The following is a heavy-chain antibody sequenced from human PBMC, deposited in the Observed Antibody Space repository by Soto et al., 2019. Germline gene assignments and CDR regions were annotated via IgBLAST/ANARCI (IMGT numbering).Heavy chain of an antibody. CDR2: INAGNGDT. D-gene: IGHD6-19*01. Sequence: ASVKVSCKASGYTFTSNALHWVRQAPGQGLEWMGWINAGNGDTKYSQKFQGRVTISRDTSASTSYMDLSSLRSEDTAVYYCARGPYVAVLDLFDIRGQGTMVTVSS. V-gene: IGHV1-3*01. CDR1: GYTFTSNA. J-gene: IGHJ3*02. CDR3: ARGPYVAVLDLFDI.